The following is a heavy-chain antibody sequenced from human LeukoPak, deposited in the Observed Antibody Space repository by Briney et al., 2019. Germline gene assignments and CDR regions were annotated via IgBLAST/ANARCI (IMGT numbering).Heavy chain of an antibody. D-gene: IGHD1-1*01. V-gene: IGHV4-59*01. CDR1: GGSISSYY. CDR2: ISYSGST. J-gene: IGHJ4*02. Sequence: SETLSLTCTVSGGSISSYYWSWLRQTPEKGLEWIGYISYSGSTNYNPSLKSRVTISADTSKNQFSLKLRSVTAADTAVYYCARDDDTAGIDYWGQGTLVTVSS. CDR3: ARDDDTAGIDY.